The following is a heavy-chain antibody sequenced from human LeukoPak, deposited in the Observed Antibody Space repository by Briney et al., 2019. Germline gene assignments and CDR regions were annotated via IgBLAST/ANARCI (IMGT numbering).Heavy chain of an antibody. CDR1: GGSISSYY. CDR2: IYTSGST. CDR3: ARGGGIAVAGHYYMDV. D-gene: IGHD6-19*01. Sequence: KPSETLSLTCTVSGGSISSYYWSWIRQPAGKGLEWIGRIYTSGSTNYNPSLKSRVTMSVDTSKNEFSLKLSSVTAADTAVYYCARGGGIAVAGHYYMDVWGKGTTVTV. J-gene: IGHJ6*03. V-gene: IGHV4-4*07.